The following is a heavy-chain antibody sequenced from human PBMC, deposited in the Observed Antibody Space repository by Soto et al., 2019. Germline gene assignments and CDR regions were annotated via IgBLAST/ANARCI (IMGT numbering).Heavy chain of an antibody. CDR1: GYTFTSYY. Sequence: GASVKVSCKASGYTFTSYYMHWVRQAPGQGLEWMGIINPSGGSTSYAQKFQGRVTVTRDTSTSTVYMELSSLRSEDTAVYYCARDITIFGVVTLSHYYGMDVWGQGTTVTVSS. J-gene: IGHJ6*02. CDR2: INPSGGST. V-gene: IGHV1-46*01. CDR3: ARDITIFGVVTLSHYYGMDV. D-gene: IGHD3-3*01.